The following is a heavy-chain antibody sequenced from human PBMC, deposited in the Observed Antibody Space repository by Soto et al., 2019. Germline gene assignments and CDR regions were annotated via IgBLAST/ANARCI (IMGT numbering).Heavy chain of an antibody. V-gene: IGHV3-48*02. CDR3: GRDHDYSFDS. Sequence: GGSLRLSCSASGFIFGSYAMNWVRQAPGRGLEFVSYITTTSSTIYYGDSVQGRFTISRDNARNSLYLQMNSLRDEYTAVYYCGRDHDYSFDSWGKGTLVTVSS. CDR1: GFIFGSYA. CDR2: ITTTSSTI. J-gene: IGHJ4*02. D-gene: IGHD2-21*01.